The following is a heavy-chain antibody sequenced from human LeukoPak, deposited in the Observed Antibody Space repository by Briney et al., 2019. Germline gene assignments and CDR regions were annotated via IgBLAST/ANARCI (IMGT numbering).Heavy chain of an antibody. Sequence: GGSLRLSCAASGFIFSQYSMNWVRQAPGKGLEWVSHIRSSSETFYADSVKGRFTISRDNARNSLYPQMNNLRGEDTAIYYCARDAGNSGYGCDLWGQGTLVTVSS. D-gene: IGHD5-12*01. J-gene: IGHJ5*02. CDR1: GFIFSQYS. CDR3: ARDAGNSGYGCDL. CDR2: IRSSSET. V-gene: IGHV3-48*01.